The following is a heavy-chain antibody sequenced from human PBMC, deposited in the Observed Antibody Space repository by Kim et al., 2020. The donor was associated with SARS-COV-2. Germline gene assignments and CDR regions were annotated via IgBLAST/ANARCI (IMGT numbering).Heavy chain of an antibody. V-gene: IGHV3-7*03. CDR2: IKQDGSEK. D-gene: IGHD4-17*01. CDR3: ARVGYDYGDYYFDY. Sequence: VRQAPGKGLEWVANIKQDGSEKYYVDSVKGRFTISRDNAKNSLYLQMNSLRAEDTAVYYCARVGYDYGDYYFDYWGQGTLVTVSS. J-gene: IGHJ4*02.